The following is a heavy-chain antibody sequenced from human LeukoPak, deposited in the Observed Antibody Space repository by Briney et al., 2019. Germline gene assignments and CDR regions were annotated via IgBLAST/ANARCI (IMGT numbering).Heavy chain of an antibody. Sequence: GGSLRLSCAASGFTFSSYAMSWVRQAPGKGLEWVSAISGSGGSTYYADSVKGRFTISRDNSKNTLYLQMNSLRAEDTAVYYCAKDLGIAVAGTPHYYYGMDVWGQGTTVTVSS. CDR2: ISGSGGST. CDR3: AKDLGIAVAGTPHYYYGMDV. J-gene: IGHJ6*02. V-gene: IGHV3-23*01. D-gene: IGHD6-19*01. CDR1: GFTFSSYA.